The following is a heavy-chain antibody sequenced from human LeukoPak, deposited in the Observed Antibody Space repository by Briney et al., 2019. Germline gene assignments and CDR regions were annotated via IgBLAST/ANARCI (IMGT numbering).Heavy chain of an antibody. Sequence: SGGSLRLSCAASGFTVSSNYMSWVRQAPGKGLEWVSVIYSGGSTYYADSVKGQFTISRDNSKNTLYLQMNSLRAEDTAVYYCARGDYYDSSGPPDYWGQGTLVTVSS. CDR1: GFTVSSNY. CDR3: ARGDYYDSSGPPDY. D-gene: IGHD3-22*01. V-gene: IGHV3-53*01. J-gene: IGHJ4*02. CDR2: IYSGGST.